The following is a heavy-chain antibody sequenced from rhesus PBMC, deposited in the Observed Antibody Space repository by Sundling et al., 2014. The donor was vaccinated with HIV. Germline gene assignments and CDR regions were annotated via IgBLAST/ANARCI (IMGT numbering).Heavy chain of an antibody. CDR2: INGNDGST. D-gene: IGHD3-28*01. CDR1: GASISSYW. Sequence: QVQLQESGPGLVKPSETLSLTCTVSGASISSYWWSWIRQSPGKGLEWIGKINGNDGSTNYSPSLKSRVTISTDTSKNQFSLKLSSVTAADTAVYYCARGADTGYHHGSLPYWGQGLLVTVSS. CDR3: ARGADTGYHHGSLPY. J-gene: IGHJ4*01. V-gene: IGHV4-80*01.